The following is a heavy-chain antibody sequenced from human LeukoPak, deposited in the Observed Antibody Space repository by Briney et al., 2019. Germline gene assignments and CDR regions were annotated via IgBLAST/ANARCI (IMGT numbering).Heavy chain of an antibody. V-gene: IGHV3-23*01. D-gene: IGHD3-3*01. CDR1: GFTFSSYA. J-gene: IGHJ5*02. Sequence: GGSLRLSCAASGFTFSSYAMSWVRQPPGKGLEWVSAISGSGSSTYYVDSVKGRFTLSRDNSKNTLYLQMNSLRAEDTAVYYCATVIRFNWFDPWGQGTLVTVSS. CDR2: ISGSGSST. CDR3: ATVIRFNWFDP.